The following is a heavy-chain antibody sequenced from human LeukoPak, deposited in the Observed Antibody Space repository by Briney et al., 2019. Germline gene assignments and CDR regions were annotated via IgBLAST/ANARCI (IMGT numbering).Heavy chain of an antibody. CDR2: INPSGGST. CDR1: GYTFTSYY. D-gene: IGHD6-13*01. J-gene: IGHJ3*02. CDR3: ARDRVRGSSSWYAFDI. Sequence: GASVKVSFKASGYTFTSYYMHWVRQAPGQGLEWMGIINPSGGSTSYAQKFQGRVTMTRDTSTSTVYMELSSLRSEDTAVYYCARDRVRGSSSWYAFDIWGQGTMVTVSS. V-gene: IGHV1-46*01.